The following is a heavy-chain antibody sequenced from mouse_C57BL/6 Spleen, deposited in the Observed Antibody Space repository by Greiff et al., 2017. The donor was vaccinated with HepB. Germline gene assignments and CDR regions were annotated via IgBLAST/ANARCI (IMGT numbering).Heavy chain of an antibody. CDR1: GYTFTSYW. J-gene: IGHJ1*03. D-gene: IGHD2-4*01. CDR3: ARSRDYDGYFDV. CDR2: IHPNSGST. V-gene: IGHV1-64*01. Sequence: QVQLKQPGAELVKPGASVKLSCKASGYTFTSYWMHWVKQRPGQGLEWIGMIHPNSGSTNYNEKFKSKATLTVDKSSSTAYMQLSSLTSEDSAVYYCARSRDYDGYFDVWGTGTTVTVSS.